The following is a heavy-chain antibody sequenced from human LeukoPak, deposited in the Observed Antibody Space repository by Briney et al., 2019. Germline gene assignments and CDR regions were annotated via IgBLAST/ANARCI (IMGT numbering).Heavy chain of an antibody. V-gene: IGHV4-31*03. J-gene: IGHJ5*02. CDR1: GGAISSGGYY. CDR3: TALAGAEVTNWFDP. D-gene: IGHD1-26*01. Sequence: SQTLSLTCTASGGAISSGGYYWSWIRQHPGEGLEWIGHIYYSGSTYYNPSLKSRVTISVDTSKNQFSLKLSSVTAADTAVYYCTALAGAEVTNWFDPWGQGTLVTVSS. CDR2: IYYSGST.